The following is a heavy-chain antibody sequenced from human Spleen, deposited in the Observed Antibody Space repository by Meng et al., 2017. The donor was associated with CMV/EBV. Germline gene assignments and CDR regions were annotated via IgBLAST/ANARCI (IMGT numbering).Heavy chain of an antibody. D-gene: IGHD5-24*01. CDR2: ISSSGSSI. Sequence: GGSLRLSCAASGFTFSGYYMSWIRLAPGKGLEWVSYISSSGSSIYYADSVKGRFPISRDNAKNSLYLQKNSLRAEDTAVYYCVRDGGDGYNPGGDYWGQGTLVTVSS. CDR3: VRDGGDGYNPGGDY. J-gene: IGHJ4*02. V-gene: IGHV3-11*04. CDR1: GFTFSGYY.